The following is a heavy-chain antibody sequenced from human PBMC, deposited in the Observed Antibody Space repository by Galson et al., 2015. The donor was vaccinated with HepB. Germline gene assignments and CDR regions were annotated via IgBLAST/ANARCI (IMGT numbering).Heavy chain of an antibody. CDR3: ARDRSGSYYFDF. CDR1: GFTVSNYY. V-gene: IGHV3-53*01. J-gene: IGHJ4*02. Sequence: SLRLSCAASGFTVSNYYMSWVRQAPGKGLEWVSVIFSGGKTYYADSVKGRFTISRDNSKNTLYLQMNSLRAEDTAVYYCARDRSGSYYFDFWGQGTLVTVSS. D-gene: IGHD1-26*01. CDR2: IFSGGKT.